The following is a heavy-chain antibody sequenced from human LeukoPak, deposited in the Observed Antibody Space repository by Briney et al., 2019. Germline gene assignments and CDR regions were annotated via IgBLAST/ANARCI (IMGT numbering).Heavy chain of an antibody. CDR1: GFTFNNYG. V-gene: IGHV3-30*02. J-gene: IGHJ4*02. D-gene: IGHD3-22*01. CDR2: IRYDGGNE. Sequence: AGGSLRLSCAASGFTFNNYGMHWVRQAPGKGLEWVAFIRYDGGNEYYADSVKGRFTISRDNSRDTLYLQMNSLRAEDTAVYYCAKLAPIFDSSDYYHDYWGQGTLVTVSS. CDR3: AKLAPIFDSSDYYHDY.